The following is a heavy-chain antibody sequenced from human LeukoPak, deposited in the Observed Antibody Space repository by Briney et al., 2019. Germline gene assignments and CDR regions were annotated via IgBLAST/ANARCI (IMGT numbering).Heavy chain of an antibody. J-gene: IGHJ4*02. CDR3: ARHGYDSNGLD. V-gene: IGHV4-59*08. Sequence: PSETLSLTCTVSGGSINNYYWSWIRQPPGQGLQWIGYVYYSGRTSYNPSLQSRVTISVNTSKSEFSLKLSSVIAADTAVYYCARHGYDSNGLDWGQRTLVTVSS. CDR1: GGSINNYY. CDR2: VYYSGRT. D-gene: IGHD3-22*01.